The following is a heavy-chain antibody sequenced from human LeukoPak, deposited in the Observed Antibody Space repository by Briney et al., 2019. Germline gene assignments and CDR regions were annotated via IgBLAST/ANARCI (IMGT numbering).Heavy chain of an antibody. J-gene: IGHJ4*02. D-gene: IGHD5-18*01. CDR1: GFTFSNYA. Sequence: GGSLRLSCEVSGFTFSNYAMSWVRQAPGQGLEWVSVITNSGGLTYYADSVKGRFTISRDNSKNTLYLQMNSLRAEDTAVYYCANLCGYSCGRYFDDWGQGTLVTVSS. CDR2: ITNSGGLT. CDR3: ANLCGYSCGRYFDD. V-gene: IGHV3-23*01.